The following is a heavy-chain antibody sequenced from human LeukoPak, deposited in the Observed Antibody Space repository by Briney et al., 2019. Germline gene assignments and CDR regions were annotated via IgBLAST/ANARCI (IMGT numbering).Heavy chain of an antibody. V-gene: IGHV4-34*01. CDR3: AMSSGWYGCYFDY. CDR2: INHSGST. D-gene: IGHD6-19*01. CDR1: GGSFREYY. Sequence: SETLSPTCAVYGGSFREYYWSWIRQPPGKGLEWIGEINHSGSTNYNPSLKSRVTISVDTSKNQFSLKLSSVTAADTAVYYCAMSSGWYGCYFDYWGQGTLVTVSS. J-gene: IGHJ4*02.